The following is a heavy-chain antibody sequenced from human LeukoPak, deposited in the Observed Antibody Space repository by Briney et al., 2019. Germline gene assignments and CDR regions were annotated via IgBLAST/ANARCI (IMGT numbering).Heavy chain of an antibody. CDR1: IHTFTDYY. CDR2: IDPKSGDT. J-gene: IGHJ5*02. CDR3: AGLSHVAARPGWFDP. V-gene: IGHV1-2*02. Sequence: ASVTVSCKPSIHTFTDYYIHWVRQAPGQGLEWMGWIDPKSGDTRLAQKFQGRVTMTRDTSISTIYMEMSRLRSDDTAMYYCAGLSHVAARPGWFDPWGQGTLVTVSS. D-gene: IGHD6-6*01.